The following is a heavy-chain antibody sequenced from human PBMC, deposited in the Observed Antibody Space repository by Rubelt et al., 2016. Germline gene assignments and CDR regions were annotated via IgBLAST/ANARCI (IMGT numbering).Heavy chain of an antibody. V-gene: IGHV4-4*02. CDR3: ARVPGWGQNWYFDL. Sequence: QVQLQESGPGLVKPSGTLSLTCAVSGGSITSNNWWSWVRQSPGKGLEWIGEISHSGSTNYNPSLKSRVTISVDKSKIQFSLKLNSVTAADTAGYYCARVPGWGQNWYFDLWGRGTLVTVSS. CDR1: GGSITSNNW. J-gene: IGHJ2*01. CDR2: ISHSGST. D-gene: IGHD2-21*02.